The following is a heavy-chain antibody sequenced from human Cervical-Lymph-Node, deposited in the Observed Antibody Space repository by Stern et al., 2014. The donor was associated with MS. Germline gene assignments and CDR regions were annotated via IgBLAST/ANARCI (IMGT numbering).Heavy chain of an antibody. J-gene: IGHJ4*02. CDR3: ARASRTYSSGWKFDY. V-gene: IGHV3-30-3*01. CDR1: GFTFSSYA. CDR2: ISYDGSNK. D-gene: IGHD6-19*01. Sequence: VQLVESGGGVVQPGRSLRLSCAASGFTFSSYAMHWVRQAPGKGLEWVAVISYDGSNKYYADSVKGRFTISRDNSKNTLYLQMNSLRAEDTAVYYCARASRTYSSGWKFDYWGQGTLVTVSS.